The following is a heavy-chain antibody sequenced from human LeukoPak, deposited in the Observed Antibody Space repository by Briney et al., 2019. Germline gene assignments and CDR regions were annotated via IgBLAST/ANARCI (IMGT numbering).Heavy chain of an antibody. CDR1: GYTFSSYA. CDR3: ARSSRGGWFDP. CDR2: MNPNSGNT. V-gene: IGHV1-8*01. J-gene: IGHJ5*02. Sequence: ASVKLSCKASGYTFSSYAMSWVRQATGQGLEWMGWMNPNSGNTGYAEKVKGRVTMTRNTSVSTAYMELSSLRSEDTAVYYCARSSRGGWFDPWGQGTLVTVPS. D-gene: IGHD6-19*01.